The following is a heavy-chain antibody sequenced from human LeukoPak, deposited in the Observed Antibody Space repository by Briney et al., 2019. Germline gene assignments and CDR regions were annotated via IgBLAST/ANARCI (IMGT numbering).Heavy chain of an antibody. CDR2: ISAYNGNT. J-gene: IGHJ4*02. CDR3: ARDRAWGYSYGQSFDY. Sequence: ASVKVSCKASGYTFTSYGISWVRQAPGQGLEWMGWISAYNGNTNYAQKLQGRVTMTTDTSTSTAYMELRSLRSDDTAVYYCARDRAWGYSYGQSFDYWGQGALVTVSS. CDR1: GYTFTSYG. V-gene: IGHV1-18*01. D-gene: IGHD5-18*01.